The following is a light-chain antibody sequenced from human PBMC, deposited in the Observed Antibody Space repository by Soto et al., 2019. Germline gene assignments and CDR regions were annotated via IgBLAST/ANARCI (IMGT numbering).Light chain of an antibody. Sequence: QSALTQPRSVSGSPGQSVTISCTGTSSDVGDYNCVSWHQQHPGKAPKLMIYDVTKRPSGVPDRFSGSKSGNTASLTISGLQAEDEADYYCCSYAGSYSYVFGTGTKVTVL. CDR3: CSYAGSYSYV. CDR1: SSDVGDYNC. J-gene: IGLJ1*01. V-gene: IGLV2-11*01. CDR2: DVT.